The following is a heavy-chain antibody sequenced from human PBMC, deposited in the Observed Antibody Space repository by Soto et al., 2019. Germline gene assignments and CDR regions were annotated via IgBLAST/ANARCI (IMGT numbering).Heavy chain of an antibody. CDR1: GFTFRSYA. CDR3: AKGFLEWLSSPDY. J-gene: IGHJ4*02. D-gene: IGHD3-3*01. V-gene: IGHV3-23*01. CDR2: ISGSGGTT. Sequence: EVQLLESGGGLVQPGGSLRLSCAGSGFTFRSYALGWVRQAPGKGLEWVSGISGSGGTTYYADSVKGRFTISRDNSKNTLYLQMNSLRAEDTAVYYCAKGFLEWLSSPDYWGQGTLVTVSS.